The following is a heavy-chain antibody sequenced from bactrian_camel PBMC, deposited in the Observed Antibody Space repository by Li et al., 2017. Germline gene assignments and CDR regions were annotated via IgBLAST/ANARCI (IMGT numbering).Heavy chain of an antibody. Sequence: HVQLVESGGGSVQAGGSLRLSCTASESTLSTYCMAWFRQATGKEREAVAAIDSDGTTNYARTGKGRFTIAQDKAANTLYLQMNNLAPEDSATYYCAAVPKVLLGPLSRRAYDCYTTSWPDDLGQGTQVTVS. V-gene: IGHV3S53*01. D-gene: IGHD3*01. CDR1: ESTLSTYC. CDR3: AAVPKVLLGPLSRRAYDCYTTSWPDD. CDR2: IDSDGTT. J-gene: IGHJ4*01.